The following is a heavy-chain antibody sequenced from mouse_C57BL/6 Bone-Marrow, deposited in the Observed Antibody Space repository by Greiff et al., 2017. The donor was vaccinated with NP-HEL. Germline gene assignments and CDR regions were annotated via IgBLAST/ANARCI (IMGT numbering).Heavy chain of an antibody. Sequence: EVQLQQSGPVLVKPGASVKMSCKASGYTFTDYYMNWVKQSHGKSLEWIGVINPYNGGTSYNQKFKGKATLTVDKSSSTAYMELNSLTSEDSAVYYCARGGWDVDVWGTGTTVTVSS. CDR1: GYTFTDYY. V-gene: IGHV1-19*01. CDR3: ARGGWDVDV. CDR2: INPYNGGT. J-gene: IGHJ1*03.